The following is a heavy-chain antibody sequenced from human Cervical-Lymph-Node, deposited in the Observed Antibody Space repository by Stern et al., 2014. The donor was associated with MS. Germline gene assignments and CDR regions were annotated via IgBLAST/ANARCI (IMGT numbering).Heavy chain of an antibody. V-gene: IGHV1-69*01. CDR3: AREGKGRNGYNNPFDY. J-gene: IGHJ4*02. CDR2: IIPIFGTA. CDR1: GDTFGTYT. D-gene: IGHD5-24*01. Sequence: VQLVESGAEARKPGTSVKVSCKASGDTFGTYTFSWVRQAPGQGLEWMGGIIPIFGTANYAQKFQGTVTITADESTKTGYMELGSLRSEDTAVYYCAREGKGRNGYNNPFDYWGQGTLVTVSS.